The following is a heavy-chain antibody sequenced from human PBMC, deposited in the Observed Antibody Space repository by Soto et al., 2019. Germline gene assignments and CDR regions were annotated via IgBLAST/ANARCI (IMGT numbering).Heavy chain of an antibody. CDR1: GGSINNYY. CDR3: VREVTWSGYFDS. V-gene: IGHV4-59*01. D-gene: IGHD3-3*01. J-gene: IGHJ4*02. Sequence: SSGTLSLTCTVSGGSINNYYWSWIRQPPGKGLEWIGYIHYSGSTNYNPTLKTRVTISVDTSKNQFSLRLSSVTPADTAVYYCVREVTWSGYFDSWGQGMLVTVSS. CDR2: IHYSGST.